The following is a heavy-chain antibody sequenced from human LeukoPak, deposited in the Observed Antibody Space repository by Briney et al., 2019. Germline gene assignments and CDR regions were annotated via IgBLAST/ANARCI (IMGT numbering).Heavy chain of an antibody. CDR2: IYYSGST. J-gene: IGHJ6*02. CDR1: GGSISSSDCY. Sequence: SETLSLTCTVSGGSISSSDCYWGWIRQPPGKGLEWIGSIYYSGSTFYNPSLKSRVTISVDTSKNQFSLKLSSVTAADTAVYYCASPWDYGGYGMDVWGQGTTVTVSS. D-gene: IGHD4-23*01. CDR3: ASPWDYGGYGMDV. V-gene: IGHV4-39*01.